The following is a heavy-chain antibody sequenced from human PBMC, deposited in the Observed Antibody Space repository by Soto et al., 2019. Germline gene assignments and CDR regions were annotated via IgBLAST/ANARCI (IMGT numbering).Heavy chain of an antibody. D-gene: IGHD6-13*01. Sequence: TLSLTCAVSGGSISSGGYSWSWIRQPPGKGLEWIGYIYHSGSTYYNPSLKSRVTISVDRSKNQFSLKLSSVTAADTAVYYCARNVAEIAAAGLNWFDPWGQGTLVTVSS. J-gene: IGHJ5*02. CDR1: GGSISSGGYS. V-gene: IGHV4-30-2*01. CDR3: ARNVAEIAAAGLNWFDP. CDR2: IYHSGST.